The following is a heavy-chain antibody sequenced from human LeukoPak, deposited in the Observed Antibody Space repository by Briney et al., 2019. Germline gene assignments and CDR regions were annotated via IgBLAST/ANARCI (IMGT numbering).Heavy chain of an antibody. V-gene: IGHV3-33*01. CDR2: IWYDGSNK. D-gene: IGHD3-22*01. J-gene: IGHJ4*02. CDR3: SRGAYYDSSGYYYFDY. CDR1: ALTFSNYG. Sequence: GGSLRLSCEASALTFSNYGMHWVRQAPGKGLEWVAVIWYDGSNKYYADSVKGRFTISRDNSKNTLYLQMNSLRAEDTAVYYCSRGAYYDSSGYYYFDYWGQGTLVTVSS.